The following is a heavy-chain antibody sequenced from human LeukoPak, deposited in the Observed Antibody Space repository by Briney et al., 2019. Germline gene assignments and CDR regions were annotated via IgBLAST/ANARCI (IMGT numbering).Heavy chain of an antibody. V-gene: IGHV4-59*01. J-gene: IGHJ5*02. CDR2: IYNSGTT. Sequence: SETLSLTCTVAGASISSYYWSWIRQSPGKGLEWIGYIYNSGTTNYNPSLKSRVIMALDTSKNQFSLKLTSVTAADTAVYYCARSEDVATATGWFDPWGQGTLVTVSS. D-gene: IGHD1-26*01. CDR1: GASISSYY. CDR3: ARSEDVATATGWFDP.